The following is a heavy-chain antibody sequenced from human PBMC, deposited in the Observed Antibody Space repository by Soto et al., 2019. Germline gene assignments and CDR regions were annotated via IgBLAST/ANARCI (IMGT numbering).Heavy chain of an antibody. V-gene: IGHV3-21*01. Sequence: GGSLRLSCAASGFTFSSYAMSWVRQAPGKGLEWVSSISSSSSYIYYADSVKGRFTISRDNAKNSLYLQMNSLRAEDTAVYYCARGSPWNFLYWYFDLWGRGTLVTVSS. CDR1: GFTFSSYA. CDR3: ARGSPWNFLYWYFDL. CDR2: ISSSSSYI. J-gene: IGHJ2*01. D-gene: IGHD1-7*01.